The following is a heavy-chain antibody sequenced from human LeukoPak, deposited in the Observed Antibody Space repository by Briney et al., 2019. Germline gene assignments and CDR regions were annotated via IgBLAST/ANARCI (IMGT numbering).Heavy chain of an antibody. CDR3: AKDLYYDSSGPFDY. V-gene: IGHV3-33*06. CDR1: GFTFSSYG. J-gene: IGHJ4*02. D-gene: IGHD3-22*01. CDR2: IWYDGSNK. Sequence: GGSLRLSCAASGFTFSSYGMHWVRQAPGKGLEWVAVIWYDGSNKYYADSVKGRFTISRDNSENTLYLQMNSLRAEDTAVYYCAKDLYYDSSGPFDYWGQGTLVTVSS.